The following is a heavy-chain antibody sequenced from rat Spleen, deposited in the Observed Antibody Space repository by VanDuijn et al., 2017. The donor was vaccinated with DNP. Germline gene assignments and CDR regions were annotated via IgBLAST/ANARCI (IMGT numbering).Heavy chain of an antibody. CDR3: ARGGGYYYNYAMDA. D-gene: IGHD1-12*02. CDR2: ISYSGRT. V-gene: IGHV3-1*01. CDR1: GYSITSSY. Sequence: EVQLQESGPGLVRPSQSLSLTCSVTGYSITSSYRWNWIRKFPENKMEYVGHISYSGRTNYNPSLKRRISITRDTSKNQFFLQLNSVTAEDTATYYCARGGGYYYNYAMDAWGQGTSVTVSS. J-gene: IGHJ4*01.